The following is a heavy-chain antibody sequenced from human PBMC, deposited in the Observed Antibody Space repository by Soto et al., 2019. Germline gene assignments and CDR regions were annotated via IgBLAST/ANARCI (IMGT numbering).Heavy chain of an antibody. V-gene: IGHV1-69*13. Sequence: SVKVSGKASGGTFSSYAISRVRQAPGQGLEWMGGIIPIFGTANYAQKFQGRVTITADESTSTAYMELSSLRSEDTAVYYCARVTYSSSPAYYYYYGMDVWGQGTTVTVSS. CDR1: GGTFSSYA. J-gene: IGHJ6*02. D-gene: IGHD6-6*01. CDR3: ARVTYSSSPAYYYYYGMDV. CDR2: IIPIFGTA.